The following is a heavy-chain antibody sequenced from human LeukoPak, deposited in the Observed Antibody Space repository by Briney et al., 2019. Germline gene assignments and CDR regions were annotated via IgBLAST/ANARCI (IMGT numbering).Heavy chain of an antibody. V-gene: IGHV3-33*06. CDR3: AKDHRGAGYFDY. J-gene: IGHJ4*02. CDR2: IWYDGSNK. CDR1: GFTFSSYG. D-gene: IGHD6-13*01. Sequence: LSGGSQRLSCAASGFTFSSYGMHWVRQAPGKGLEWVAVIWYDGSNKYYADSVKGRFTISRDNSKNTLYLQMNSLRAEDTAVYYCAKDHRGAGYFDYWGQGTLVTVSS.